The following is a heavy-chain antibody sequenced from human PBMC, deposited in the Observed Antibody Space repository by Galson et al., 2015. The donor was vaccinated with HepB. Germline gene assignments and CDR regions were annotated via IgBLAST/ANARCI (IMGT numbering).Heavy chain of an antibody. CDR3: ARDGALGRGYSYAYYGMDV. D-gene: IGHD5-18*01. J-gene: IGHJ6*02. CDR1: GYTFTSYG. CDR2: ISAFNGNT. V-gene: IGHV1-18*01. Sequence: SVKVSCKASGYTFTSYGISWVRQAPGQGLEWMGWISAFNGNTNYAQKLQGRVTMTIDKSTSTAYMELRSLRSDDTAVYYRARDGALGRGYSYAYYGMDVWGQGTTVTV.